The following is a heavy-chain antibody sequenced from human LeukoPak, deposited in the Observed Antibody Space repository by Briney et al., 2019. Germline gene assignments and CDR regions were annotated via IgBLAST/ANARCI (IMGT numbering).Heavy chain of an antibody. CDR3: ARVSGDYDSSGTGP. D-gene: IGHD3-22*01. CDR2: IHHSGTT. CDR1: GYSISSGYQ. Sequence: PSETLSLTCGVSGYSISSGYQWGWIRQPPGKGLEWIWSIHHSGTTYYNPSLKSRVTISVDTSKNQFSLKLNSVTAADTAVYYCARVSGDYDSSGTGPWGQGTLVTVSS. J-gene: IGHJ4*02. V-gene: IGHV4-38-2*01.